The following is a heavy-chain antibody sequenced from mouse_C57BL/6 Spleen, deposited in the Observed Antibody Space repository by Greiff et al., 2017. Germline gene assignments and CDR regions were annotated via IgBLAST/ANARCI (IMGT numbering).Heavy chain of an antibody. CDR3: APRSYGSSYWYFDV. J-gene: IGHJ1*03. CDR1: GYTFTSYW. V-gene: IGHV1-55*01. D-gene: IGHD1-1*01. CDR2: IYPGSGST. Sequence: QVQLQQPGAELVKPGASVKMSCKASGYTFTSYWITWVKQRPGQGLEWIGDIYPGSGSTNYNEKFKSKATLTVDTSSSTAYMQLSSLTSEDSAVYYCAPRSYGSSYWYFDVWGTGTTVTVSS.